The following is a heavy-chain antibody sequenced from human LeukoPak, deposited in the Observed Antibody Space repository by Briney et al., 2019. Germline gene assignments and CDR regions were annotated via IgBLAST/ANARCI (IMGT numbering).Heavy chain of an antibody. V-gene: IGHV4-59*01. Sequence: SETLSLTCTVSGGSISSYYWSWIRQPPGKGLEWIGYIYYSGSTNYNPSLKSRVTISVDTSKNQLSLKLSSVTAADTAVYYCARFEVVPAAPLDYWGQGTLVTVSS. CDR2: IYYSGST. CDR3: ARFEVVPAAPLDY. CDR1: GGSISSYY. D-gene: IGHD2-2*01. J-gene: IGHJ4*02.